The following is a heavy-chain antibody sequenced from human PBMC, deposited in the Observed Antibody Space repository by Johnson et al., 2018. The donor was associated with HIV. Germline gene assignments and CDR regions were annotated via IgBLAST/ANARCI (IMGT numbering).Heavy chain of an antibody. D-gene: IGHD2-2*01. CDR1: GFTLDDYG. V-gene: IGHV3-30*19. Sequence: QVQLVESGGGVVQPGPSLRLSCAASGFTLDDYGMAWVRQAPGTGLEWVALISSDGTNKYYADPVQDRFTISRDNSKNTLYVEMNSLRVEDTALYYCARDRCSSTTCLDAFDIWGQGTMVTVSS. CDR2: ISSDGTNK. J-gene: IGHJ3*02. CDR3: ARDRCSSTTCLDAFDI.